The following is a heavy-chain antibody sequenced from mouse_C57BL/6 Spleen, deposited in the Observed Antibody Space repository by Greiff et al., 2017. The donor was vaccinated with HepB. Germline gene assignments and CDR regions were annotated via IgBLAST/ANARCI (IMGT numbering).Heavy chain of an antibody. CDR1: GFNIKDDY. CDR3: TTPYGSSSWFAY. J-gene: IGHJ3*01. D-gene: IGHD1-1*01. V-gene: IGHV14-4*01. CDR2: IDPENGDT. Sequence: DVQLQESGAELVRPGASVKLSCTASGFNIKDDYMHWVKQRPEQGLEWIGWIDPENGDTEYASKFQGKATITADTSSNTAYLQLSSLTSEDTAVYYCTTPYGSSSWFAYWGQGTLVTVSA.